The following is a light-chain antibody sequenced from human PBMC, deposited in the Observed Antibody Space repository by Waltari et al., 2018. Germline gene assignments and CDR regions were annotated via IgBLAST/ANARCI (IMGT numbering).Light chain of an antibody. V-gene: IGKV4-1*01. CDR2: WAS. J-gene: IGKJ2*01. Sequence: DIVMTQSPDSLAVSLGERATINCKSRPSVLYSSNNKNYLAWYQQKPGQPPKLLIYWASTRESGVPDRFSGSGSGTDFTLTISSLQAEDVAVYYCQQYYSTPPTFGQGTTLEIK. CDR3: QQYYSTPPT. CDR1: PSVLYSSNNKNY.